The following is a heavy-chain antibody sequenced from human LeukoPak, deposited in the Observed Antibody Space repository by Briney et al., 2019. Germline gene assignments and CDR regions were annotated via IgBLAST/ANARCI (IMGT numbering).Heavy chain of an antibody. Sequence: ASVKVSCKVSGYTLTELSMHWVRQAPGKGLERMGGFDPEDGETIYAQKFQGRVTMTEDTSTDTAYMELSSLRSEDTAVYYCATSGLRFLEWLFYAFDYWGQGTLVTVSS. D-gene: IGHD3-3*01. CDR3: ATSGLRFLEWLFYAFDY. V-gene: IGHV1-24*01. CDR1: GYTLTELS. J-gene: IGHJ4*02. CDR2: FDPEDGET.